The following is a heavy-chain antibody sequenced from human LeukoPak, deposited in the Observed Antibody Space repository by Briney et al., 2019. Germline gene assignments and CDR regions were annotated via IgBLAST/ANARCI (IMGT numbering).Heavy chain of an antibody. Sequence: PGGSLRLSCAASGFTFSDNYMSWIRQAPGKGLEWVSYISSSGSTIYYADSVKGRFTISRDNAKNSLYLQMNSLRAEDTAVYYCARDRVDFWSGYFDYWGQGTLVTVSS. J-gene: IGHJ4*02. CDR2: ISSSGSTI. CDR1: GFTFSDNY. CDR3: ARDRVDFWSGYFDY. D-gene: IGHD3-3*01. V-gene: IGHV3-11*04.